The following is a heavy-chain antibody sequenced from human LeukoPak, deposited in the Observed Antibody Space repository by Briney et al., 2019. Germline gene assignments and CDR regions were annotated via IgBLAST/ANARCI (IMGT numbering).Heavy chain of an antibody. CDR1: GYTFTSYG. CDR2: ISAYNGNT. CDR3: ARAGAARPVAFFDY. V-gene: IGHV1-18*01. D-gene: IGHD6-6*01. Sequence: ASVKVSCKASGYTFTSYGISWVRQGPGQGLEWMGWISAYNGNTNYAQKLQGRVTMTTDTSTSTAYMELRSLRSDDTAVYYCARAGAARPVAFFDYWGQGTLVTVSS. J-gene: IGHJ4*02.